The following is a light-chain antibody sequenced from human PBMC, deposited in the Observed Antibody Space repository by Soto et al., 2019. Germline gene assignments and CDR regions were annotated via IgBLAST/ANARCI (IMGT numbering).Light chain of an antibody. CDR2: ADD. Sequence: QSVLTQPPSASGTPGQRVTISCSGSSSNIGSSTVNWYQQLPGTAPKLLIYADDQRPSGVPDRFSGSKSGTSASLAISGLQSEDFATYYCQQAYRTPWTFGQGTK. J-gene: IGLJ3*02. CDR3: QQAYRTPWT. CDR1: SSNIGSST. V-gene: IGLV1-44*01.